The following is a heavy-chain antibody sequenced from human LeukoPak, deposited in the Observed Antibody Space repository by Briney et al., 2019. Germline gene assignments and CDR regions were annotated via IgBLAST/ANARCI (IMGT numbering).Heavy chain of an antibody. J-gene: IGHJ4*02. CDR3: ARLPTRSNNHYYHSNTGGGNFDY. CDR2: INPYNYNT. D-gene: IGHD3-22*01. V-gene: IGHV1-18*01. CDR1: GYTFTNYG. Sequence: ASVKVSCKASGYTFTNYGISWVRQAPGQGLEWMGWINPYNYNTDYAQKFQDRVTMTTDTSTTTAYMELRSLRSDDTAVYYCARLPTRSNNHYYHSNTGGGNFDYWGQGTLVTVSS.